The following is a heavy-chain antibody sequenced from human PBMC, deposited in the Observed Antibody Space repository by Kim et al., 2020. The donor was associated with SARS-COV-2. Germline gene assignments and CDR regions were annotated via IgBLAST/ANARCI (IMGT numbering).Heavy chain of an antibody. CDR2: SGST. V-gene: IGHV4-39*01. Sequence: SGSTYSNPSLKSRVTISVDTSKNQFSLKLSSVTAADTAVYYCVVAGLRVYWGQGTLVTVSS. CDR3: VVAGLRVY. D-gene: IGHD6-19*01. J-gene: IGHJ4*02.